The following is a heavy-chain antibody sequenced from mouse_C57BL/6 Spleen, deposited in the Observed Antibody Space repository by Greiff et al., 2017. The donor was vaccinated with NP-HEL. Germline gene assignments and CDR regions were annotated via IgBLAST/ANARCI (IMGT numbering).Heavy chain of an antibody. Sequence: EVQLMESGGGLVKPGGSLKLSCAASGFTFSDYGMHWVRQAPEKGLEWVAYISSGSSTIYYADTVKGRFTISRDNAKNTLFLQMTSLRSEDTAMYYCARGSNWDYYAMDYWGQGTSVTVSS. CDR3: ARGSNWDYYAMDY. CDR2: ISSGSSTI. V-gene: IGHV5-17*01. CDR1: GFTFSDYG. J-gene: IGHJ4*01. D-gene: IGHD4-1*01.